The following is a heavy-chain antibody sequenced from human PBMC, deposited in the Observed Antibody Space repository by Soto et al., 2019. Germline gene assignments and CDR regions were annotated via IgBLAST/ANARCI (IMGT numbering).Heavy chain of an antibody. Sequence: GGSLRLSCAASGFTFSSYAMHWVRQAPGKGLEWVAVISYDGSNKYYADSVKGRFTISRDNSKNTLYLQMNSLRAEDTAVYYCARDASGVAAAAWGQGTLVTVSS. CDR2: ISYDGSNK. J-gene: IGHJ4*02. D-gene: IGHD6-13*01. V-gene: IGHV3-30-3*01. CDR1: GFTFSSYA. CDR3: ARDASGVAAAA.